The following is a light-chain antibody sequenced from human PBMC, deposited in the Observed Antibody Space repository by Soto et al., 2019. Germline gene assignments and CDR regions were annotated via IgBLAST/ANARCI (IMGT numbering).Light chain of an antibody. CDR2: GAS. CDR1: QSIIYY. CDR3: QHHNSYSQT. J-gene: IGKJ1*01. V-gene: IGKV1-5*01. Sequence: DIQLTQSPPTLSASVGDRVTITCRASQSIIYYLAWYQQMPGKAPKLLIYGASSLHSGVPSRFSGSGSGTEFTLTISSLQPADFATYFCQHHNSYSQTFGQGTKVEIK.